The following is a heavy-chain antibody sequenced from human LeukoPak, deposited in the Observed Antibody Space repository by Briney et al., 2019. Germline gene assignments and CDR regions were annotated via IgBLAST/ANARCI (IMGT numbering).Heavy chain of an antibody. Sequence: ASVKVSCKVSGYTLTELSMHWVRQAPGKGLEWMGGFDPEDCETIYAQKFQGRVTMTEDTSTDTAYMELSSLRSEDPAVYYCATDRSMVRGVITWGQGTLVTVSS. CDR2: FDPEDCET. J-gene: IGHJ5*02. CDR1: GYTLTELS. CDR3: ATDRSMVRGVIT. D-gene: IGHD3-10*01. V-gene: IGHV1-24*01.